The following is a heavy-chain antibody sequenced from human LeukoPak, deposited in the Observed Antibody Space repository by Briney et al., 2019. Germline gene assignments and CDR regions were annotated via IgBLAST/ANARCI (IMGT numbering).Heavy chain of an antibody. Sequence: GGSLRLSCAASGFTLRSYWMSWVRQAPGKRLEWVANIREDGNEQHYVDSVEGRFTISRDNSKNSLYLQMNSLRAEDTAVYYCARGLAGAVNGRDVWGQGTTVTVSS. J-gene: IGHJ6*02. D-gene: IGHD6-19*01. CDR1: GFTLRSYW. CDR2: IREDGNEQ. CDR3: ARGLAGAVNGRDV. V-gene: IGHV3-7*01.